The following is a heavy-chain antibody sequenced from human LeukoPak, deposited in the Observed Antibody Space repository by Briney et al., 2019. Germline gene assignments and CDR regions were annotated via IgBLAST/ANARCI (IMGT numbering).Heavy chain of an antibody. CDR2: ISSSSSYI. CDR1: GFTFSSYS. D-gene: IGHD4-23*01. V-gene: IGHV3-21*01. Sequence: GGSLRLSCAASGFTFSSYSMNWVRQAPWKGLEWVSSISSSSSYIYYADSVKGRFTISRDNAKNSLYLQMNSLRAEDTAVYYCARYGGKGDYYFDYWGQGTLVTVSS. J-gene: IGHJ4*02. CDR3: ARYGGKGDYYFDY.